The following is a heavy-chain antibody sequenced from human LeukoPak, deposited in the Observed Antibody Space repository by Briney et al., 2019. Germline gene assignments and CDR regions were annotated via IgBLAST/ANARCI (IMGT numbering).Heavy chain of an antibody. CDR1: GGSISSGSYY. Sequence: SETLSLTCTVSGGSISSGSYYWSRIRQPAGKGLEWIGRIYTSGSTNYNPSLKSRVTISVDTSKNQFSLKLSSVTAADTAVYYCARAAALGLDYWGQGTLVTVSS. D-gene: IGHD6-13*01. CDR3: ARAAALGLDY. V-gene: IGHV4-61*02. CDR2: IYTSGST. J-gene: IGHJ4*02.